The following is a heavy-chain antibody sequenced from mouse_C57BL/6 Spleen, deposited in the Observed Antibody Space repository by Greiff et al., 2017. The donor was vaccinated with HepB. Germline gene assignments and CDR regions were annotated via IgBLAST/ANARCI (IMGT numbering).Heavy chain of an antibody. CDR1: GFTFSSYG. D-gene: IGHD4-1*01. CDR2: ISSGGSYT. CDR3: ARHEVGRGYFDY. J-gene: IGHJ2*01. V-gene: IGHV5-6*01. Sequence: EVKLVESGGDLVKPGGSLKLSCAASGFTFSSYGMSWVRQTPDKRLEWVATISSGGSYTYYPDSVNGRFTISRDNAKNTLYLQMSSLKSEDTAMYYCARHEVGRGYFDYWGQGTTLTVSS.